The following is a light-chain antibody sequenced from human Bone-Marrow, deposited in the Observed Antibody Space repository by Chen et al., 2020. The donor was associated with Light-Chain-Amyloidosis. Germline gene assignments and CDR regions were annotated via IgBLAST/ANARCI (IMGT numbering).Light chain of an antibody. V-gene: IGLV6-57*01. CDR2: EDD. CDR3: QAYQGSSQGV. CDR1: SGSIATNY. J-gene: IGLJ3*02. Sequence: NFMLTQPHSVSESPGKTVIISCTRSSGSIATNYVQWYQQRPGSSPTTVIYEDDQRPSGVPDRFSGSIDRSSSSASLTISELKTEDEADYYCQAYQGSSQGVFGGGTKLTVL.